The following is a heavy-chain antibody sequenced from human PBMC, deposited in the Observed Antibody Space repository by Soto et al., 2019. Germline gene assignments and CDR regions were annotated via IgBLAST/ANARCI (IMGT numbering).Heavy chain of an antibody. CDR3: AHILSGSQFSY. Sequence: SVMLCVPWAVAGGYSGSSDGWRWIRQPPGKGLEWIGYIYYSGSTYYNPPFKSRATISVDTSKNQSSLKVKSVIAADTAIYYCAHILSGSQFSYWGQGTPGTVSS. CDR2: IYYSGST. V-gene: IGHV4-28*01. J-gene: IGHJ4*02. D-gene: IGHD3-9*01. CDR1: GGYSGSSDG.